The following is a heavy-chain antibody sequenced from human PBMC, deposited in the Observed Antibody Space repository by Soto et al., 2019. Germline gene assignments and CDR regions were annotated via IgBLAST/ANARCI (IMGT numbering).Heavy chain of an antibody. CDR2: ISSSSSTI. J-gene: IGHJ4*02. CDR1: GFTFSSYS. D-gene: IGHD3-10*01. Sequence: GGSLRLSCAASGFTFSSYSMNWVRQAPGKGLEWVSYISSSSSTIYYADSVKGRFTISRDNAKNSLYLQMNSLRAEDTAVYYCARDQLLWFGELLFWGQGTLVTVSS. V-gene: IGHV3-48*01. CDR3: ARDQLLWFGELLF.